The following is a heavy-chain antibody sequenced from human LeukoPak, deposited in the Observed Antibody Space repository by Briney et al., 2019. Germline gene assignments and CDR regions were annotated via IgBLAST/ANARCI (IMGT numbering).Heavy chain of an antibody. CDR2: IYYSGST. CDR3: ARAGGVVVTIDY. Sequence: PSQTLSLTCTVSGGSISSGGYYWSWIRQHPGKGPEWIGYIYYSGSTYYNPSLKSRVTISVDTSKNQFSLKLSSVTAADTAVYYCARAGGVVVTIDYWGQGTLVTVSS. CDR1: GGSISSGGYY. V-gene: IGHV4-31*03. J-gene: IGHJ4*02. D-gene: IGHD3-22*01.